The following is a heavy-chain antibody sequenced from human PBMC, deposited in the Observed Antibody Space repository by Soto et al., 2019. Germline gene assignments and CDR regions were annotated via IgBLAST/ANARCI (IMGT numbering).Heavy chain of an antibody. CDR1: GFAIRNNA. J-gene: IGHJ4*02. D-gene: IGHD6-13*01. V-gene: IGHV3-30-3*01. CDR2: ISFEGSHK. CDR3: VRAAGIAAAGSSQGVL. Sequence: QVQLVESGGGVVQPGRSLTLSCEASGFAIRNNAIHWVRQAPGKGLEWVAVISFEGSHKYYADSVKGRFTVSRDNSKNTVSLQMDRLTSEDSSLYYGVRAAGIAAAGSSQGVLWGQGTRVTVSS.